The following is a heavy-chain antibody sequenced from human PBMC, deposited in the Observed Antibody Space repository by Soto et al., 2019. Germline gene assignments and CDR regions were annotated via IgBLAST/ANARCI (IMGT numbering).Heavy chain of an antibody. J-gene: IGHJ4*02. Sequence: GGSLRLSCAASGFTFSSYAMHWVRQAPGKGLEWVAVISYDGSNKYYADSVKGRFTISRDNSKNTLYLQMNSLRAEDTAVYYCASIAARPDLAFDYWGQGTLVTVSS. CDR1: GFTFSSYA. V-gene: IGHV3-30-3*01. CDR3: ASIAARPDLAFDY. CDR2: ISYDGSNK. D-gene: IGHD6-6*01.